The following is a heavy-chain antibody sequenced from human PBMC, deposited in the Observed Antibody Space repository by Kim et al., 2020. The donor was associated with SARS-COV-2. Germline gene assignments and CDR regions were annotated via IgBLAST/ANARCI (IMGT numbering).Heavy chain of an antibody. CDR1: GYTFTSSG. J-gene: IGHJ4*02. V-gene: IGHV1-18*01. Sequence: ASVKVSCKASGYTFTSSGVSWVRQAPGQGLEWVAWISGGNGQSFYAQKFQGRVTVTQDTSTNTAYMELRSLRPDDTAVYYCAKDYDYYIDYWGQGTLVTVSS. D-gene: IGHD3-16*01. CDR2: ISGGNGQS. CDR3: AKDYDYYIDY.